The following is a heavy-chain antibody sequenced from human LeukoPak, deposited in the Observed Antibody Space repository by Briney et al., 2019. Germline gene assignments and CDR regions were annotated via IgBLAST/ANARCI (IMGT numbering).Heavy chain of an antibody. J-gene: IGHJ4*02. D-gene: IGHD3-22*01. CDR2: ISAYNGNT. V-gene: IGHV1-18*01. CDR3: ARAHDYYDSSGYSTSIFDY. CDR1: GYTFTSYG. Sequence: ASVKVSCKASGYTFTSYGISWVRQAPGQGLEWMGWISAYNGNTNYAQKLQGRVTMTTGTSTSTAYMELRSLRSDDTAVYYCARAHDYYDSSGYSTSIFDYWGQGTLVTVSS.